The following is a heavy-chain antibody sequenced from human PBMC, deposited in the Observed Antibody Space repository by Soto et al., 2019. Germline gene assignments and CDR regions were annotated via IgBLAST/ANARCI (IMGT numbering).Heavy chain of an antibody. CDR1: GYTFTTYD. CDR2: ISTYNGNT. Sequence: ASVKVSCKASGYTFTTYDISWVRQAPGQGLEWMGRISTYNGNTNYAQKLQGRVTMTTDTSTSTAYMELRSLRSDDTAVYYCARVGGYCSSTTCYRWYDPWGQGTLVTVSS. D-gene: IGHD2-2*01. CDR3: ARVGGYCSSTTCYRWYDP. V-gene: IGHV1-18*04. J-gene: IGHJ5*02.